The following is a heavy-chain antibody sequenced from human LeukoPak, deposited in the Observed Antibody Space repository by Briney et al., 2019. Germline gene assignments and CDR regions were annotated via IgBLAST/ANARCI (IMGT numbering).Heavy chain of an antibody. CDR1: GGSFSGYY. J-gene: IGHJ3*02. CDR3: ARGSTTYYYDSSGYYHHRKAFDI. V-gene: IGHV4-34*01. D-gene: IGHD3-22*01. CDR2: INHSGST. Sequence: SETLSLTCAVYGGSFSGYYWSWIRQPPGKGLEWIGEINHSGSTNYNPSLKSRVTISVDTSKNQFSLKLSSVSAADTAVYYCARGSTTYYYDSSGYYHHRKAFDIWGQGTMVTVSS.